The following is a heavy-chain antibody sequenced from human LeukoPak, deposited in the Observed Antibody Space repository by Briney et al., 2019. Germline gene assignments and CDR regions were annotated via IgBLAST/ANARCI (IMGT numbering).Heavy chain of an antibody. V-gene: IGHV3-7*01. CDR2: IKQDGSEK. CDR1: EFTFSSYW. Sequence: GGSLRLSCAASEFTFSSYWMSWVRQAPGKGLEWVANIKQDGSEKYYVDSVKGRFTISRDNAKNSLYLQMNSLRAEDTAVYYCARDPGTRWEYWYFDLWGRGTLVTVSS. J-gene: IGHJ2*01. D-gene: IGHD1-26*01. CDR3: ARDPGTRWEYWYFDL.